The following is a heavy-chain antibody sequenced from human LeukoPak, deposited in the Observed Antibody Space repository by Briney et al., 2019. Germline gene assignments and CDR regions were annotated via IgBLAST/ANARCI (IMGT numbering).Heavy chain of an antibody. Sequence: ASVKVSCKASGGTFSSYAISWVRQAPGQGLEWMGGTIPIFGTANYAQKFQGRVTITADESTSTAYMELSSLRSEDTAVYYCARVSSSVLTRAFDIWGQGTMVTVSS. CDR1: GGTFSSYA. V-gene: IGHV1-69*13. CDR3: ARVSSSVLTRAFDI. CDR2: TIPIFGTA. D-gene: IGHD3-3*01. J-gene: IGHJ3*02.